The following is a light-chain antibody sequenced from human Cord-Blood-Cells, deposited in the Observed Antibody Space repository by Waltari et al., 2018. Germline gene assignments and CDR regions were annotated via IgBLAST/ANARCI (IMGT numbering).Light chain of an antibody. V-gene: IGLV2-14*01. Sequence: QSALTQPASVSGSPGQSITISCPGTSSTVGGYNYVSWYQQHPGNAPILMIYDVSNRPSGVSNRFSGSKSGNTASLTISGLQAEDEADYYCSSYTSSSTLVFGTGTKVTVL. CDR2: DVS. CDR1: SSTVGGYNY. CDR3: SSYTSSSTLV. J-gene: IGLJ1*01.